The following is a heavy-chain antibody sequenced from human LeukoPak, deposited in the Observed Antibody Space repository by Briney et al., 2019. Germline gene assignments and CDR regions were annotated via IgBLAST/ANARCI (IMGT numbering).Heavy chain of an antibody. V-gene: IGHV3-21*01. J-gene: IGHJ3*02. Sequence: GGSLRLSCAASGFTFSSYSMNWVRQAPGKGLEWVSSISSSSSYIYYADSVKGRFTISRDNAKNSLYLQMNSLRAEDTAVYYCARVTIVGATESTSFDIWGQGTMVTVSS. CDR1: GFTFSSYS. CDR3: ARVTIVGATESTSFDI. D-gene: IGHD1-26*01. CDR2: ISSSSSYI.